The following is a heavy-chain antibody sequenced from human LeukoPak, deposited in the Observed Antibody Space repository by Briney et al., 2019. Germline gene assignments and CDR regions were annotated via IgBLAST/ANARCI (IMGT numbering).Heavy chain of an antibody. CDR2: IIPIFGTA. CDR1: GGTFSSYA. Sequence: GASVKVSCKASGGTFSSYAISWARQAPGQGLEWMGRIIPIFGTANYAQKFQGRVTITTDESTSTAYMELSSLRSEDTAVYYCASHADYDFWSGYYSYNWFDPWGQGTLVTVSS. V-gene: IGHV1-69*05. J-gene: IGHJ5*02. CDR3: ASHADYDFWSGYYSYNWFDP. D-gene: IGHD3-3*01.